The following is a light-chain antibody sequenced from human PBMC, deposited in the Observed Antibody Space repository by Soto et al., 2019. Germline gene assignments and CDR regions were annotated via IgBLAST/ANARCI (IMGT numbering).Light chain of an antibody. CDR2: GAS. Sequence: EIVLTQSPGTLSLSPGERATLSCSASQSVPNSYLAWYQQNPGQAPRLLIYGASSRATGIPVRFSGSGSGTDFTLTISRLEPEDFAVYYCQRYGTSTTFGQGTKGDIK. J-gene: IGKJ1*01. V-gene: IGKV3-20*01. CDR1: QSVPNSY. CDR3: QRYGTSTT.